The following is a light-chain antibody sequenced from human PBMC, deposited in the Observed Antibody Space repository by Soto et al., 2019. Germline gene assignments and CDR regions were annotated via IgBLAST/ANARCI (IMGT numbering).Light chain of an antibody. V-gene: IGKV3-20*01. J-gene: IGKJ1*01. CDR1: QSVSNNF. CDR3: QQYGGSPPT. CDR2: GAS. Sequence: EIVLTQSPGTLSLSPGESAALSCRASQSVSNNFVAWYQRKSGQAPRLLIYGASYRATDIPYRFTGSGSGTDFTLTITRLEPDDFAVYSCQQYGGSPPTFGQGTKVEVK.